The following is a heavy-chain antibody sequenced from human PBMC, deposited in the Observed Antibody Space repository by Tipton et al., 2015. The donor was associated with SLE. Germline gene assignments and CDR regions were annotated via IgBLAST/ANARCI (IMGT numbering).Heavy chain of an antibody. Sequence: TLSLTCTVSGGSISSYYWSWIRQPPGKGLEWIGYIYYSGSTNYNPSLKSRVTISVDTSKNQFSLKLSSVTAADTAVYYCARGRDSSGYYPYYFDYWGQEPWSPSPQ. D-gene: IGHD3-22*01. CDR2: IYYSGST. CDR3: ARGRDSSGYYPYYFDY. J-gene: IGHJ4*01. CDR1: GGSISSYY. V-gene: IGHV4-59*01.